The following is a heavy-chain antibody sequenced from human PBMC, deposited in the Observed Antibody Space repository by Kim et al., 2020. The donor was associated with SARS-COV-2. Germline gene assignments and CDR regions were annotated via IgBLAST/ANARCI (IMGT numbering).Heavy chain of an antibody. J-gene: IGHJ4*02. CDR3: AIYSLRNSSGLDY. CDR1: GFTFSSYA. D-gene: IGHD6-19*01. CDR2: ISYDGSNK. Sequence: GGSLRLSCAASGFTFSSYAMHWVRQAPGKGLEWVAVISYDGSNKYYADSVKGRFTIFRDNSKNTLYLQMNSLRAEDTAVYYCAIYSLRNSSGLDYWCQVT. V-gene: IGHV3-30-3*01.